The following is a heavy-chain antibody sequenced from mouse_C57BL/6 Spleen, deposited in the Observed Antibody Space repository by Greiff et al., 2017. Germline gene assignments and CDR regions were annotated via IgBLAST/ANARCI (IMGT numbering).Heavy chain of an antibody. V-gene: IGHV5-4*03. Sequence: EVKLVESGGGLVKPGGSLKLSCAASGFTFSSYAMSWVRQTPEKRLEWVATISDGGSYTYYPDNVKGRFTISRDNAKNNLYLQMSHLKSEDTAMYYCASARRYYFGYWGQGTTLTVSS. CDR1: GFTFSSYA. J-gene: IGHJ2*01. CDR2: ISDGGSYT. CDR3: ASARRYYFGY.